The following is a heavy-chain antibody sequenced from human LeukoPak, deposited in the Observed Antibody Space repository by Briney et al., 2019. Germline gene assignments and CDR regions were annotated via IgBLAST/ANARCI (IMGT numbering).Heavy chain of an antibody. CDR1: GGTFSSYA. Sequence: SVKVSCKASGGTFSSYAISWVRQAPGQGLEWMGGIIPIFGTANYAQKFQGKVTITADESTSTAYMELSSLRSEDTAVYYCACHYYGSGSYPNWGQGTLVTVSS. V-gene: IGHV1-69*13. CDR3: ACHYYGSGSYPN. CDR2: IIPIFGTA. J-gene: IGHJ4*02. D-gene: IGHD3-10*01.